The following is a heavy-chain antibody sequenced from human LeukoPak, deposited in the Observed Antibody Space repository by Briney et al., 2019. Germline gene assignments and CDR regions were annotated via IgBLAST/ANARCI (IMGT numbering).Heavy chain of an antibody. V-gene: IGHV4-59*01. D-gene: IGHD3-3*02. J-gene: IGHJ6*01. CDR1: GGSISSYY. CDR3: ARAEEPEHSTYGMDV. CDR2: IYYSGST. Sequence: SETLSLICTVSGGSISSYYWSWIRQPPGKGLEWIGYIYYSGSTNYNPSLKSRVTISVDTSKNQFSLKLSSVTAADTAVYYCARAEEPEHSTYGMDVWGQGTTVTVSS.